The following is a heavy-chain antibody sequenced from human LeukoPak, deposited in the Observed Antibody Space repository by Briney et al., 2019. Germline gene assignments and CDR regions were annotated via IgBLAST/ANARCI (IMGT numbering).Heavy chain of an antibody. Sequence: GGSLRLSCAASGFTFDDYGMSWVRQAPGKGLVWVSRINSDGSSTSYADSVKGRFTISRDNAKNTLYLQMNSLRAEDTAVYYCARGDGYPYYFDYWGQGTLVTVSS. CDR1: GFTFDDYG. J-gene: IGHJ4*02. CDR3: ARGDGYPYYFDY. CDR2: INSDGSST. V-gene: IGHV3-74*01. D-gene: IGHD5-24*01.